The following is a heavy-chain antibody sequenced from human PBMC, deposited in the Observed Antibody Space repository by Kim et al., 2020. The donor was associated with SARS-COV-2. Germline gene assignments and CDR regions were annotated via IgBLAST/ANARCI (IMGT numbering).Heavy chain of an antibody. Sequence: GGSLRLSCAASGFTFSSYAMHWVRQAPGKGLEWVAVISYDGSNKYYADSVKGRFTISRDNSKNTLYLQMNSLRAEDTAVYYCAREGTIAAAGFVDYWGQGTLVTVSS. V-gene: IGHV3-30-3*01. CDR1: GFTFSSYA. J-gene: IGHJ4*02. CDR2: ISYDGSNK. CDR3: AREGTIAAAGFVDY. D-gene: IGHD6-13*01.